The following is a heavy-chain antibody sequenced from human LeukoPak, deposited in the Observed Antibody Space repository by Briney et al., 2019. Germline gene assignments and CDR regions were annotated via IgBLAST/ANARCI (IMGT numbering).Heavy chain of an antibody. Sequence: ASVKVSCKVSGYTLTELSVHWVRQAPGQGLEWMGWINPNSGGTNYAQKFQGRVTMTRDTSISTAYMELSRLRSDDTAVYYCARDRTTFGYYDSSGYYYDYYYYYMDVWGKGTTVTVSS. CDR2: INPNSGGT. CDR1: GYTLTELS. CDR3: ARDRTTFGYYDSSGYYYDYYYYYMDV. D-gene: IGHD3-22*01. V-gene: IGHV1-2*02. J-gene: IGHJ6*03.